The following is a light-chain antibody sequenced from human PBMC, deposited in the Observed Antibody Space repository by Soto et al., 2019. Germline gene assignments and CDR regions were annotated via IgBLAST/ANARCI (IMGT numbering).Light chain of an antibody. Sequence: EVVMTQSPATLSVSPGERATLSCRASQSINNDLAWYQHKPGQAPRLLIYGASTRAIGVPARFSGSGSGTEFTLTIDSLQSDDFAVYYCHHYGDSPIYTFGPGTKVDFK. V-gene: IGKV3-15*01. CDR3: HHYGDSPIYT. J-gene: IGKJ3*01. CDR2: GAS. CDR1: QSINND.